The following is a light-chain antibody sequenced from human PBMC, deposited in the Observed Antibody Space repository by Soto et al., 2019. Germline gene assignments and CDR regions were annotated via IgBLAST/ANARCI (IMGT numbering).Light chain of an antibody. CDR2: DVS. V-gene: IGLV2-14*01. J-gene: IGLJ1*01. Sequence: QSVLTQPASVSGSPGQSITISCTGTSSDVGGHNSVSWYRQDPGKAPKLMIYDVSNRPSGVSDRFSGSKSGNTASLTISGLQIADEADYYCSSFTSSVTYVFGTGTKVTVL. CDR3: SSFTSSVTYV. CDR1: SSDVGGHNS.